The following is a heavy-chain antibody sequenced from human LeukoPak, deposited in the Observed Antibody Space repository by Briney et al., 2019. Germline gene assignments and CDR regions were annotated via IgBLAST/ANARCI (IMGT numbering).Heavy chain of an antibody. J-gene: IGHJ4*02. CDR1: GFTFSNAW. CDR2: IKSKTDGGTT. Sequence: GGSLRLSCAASGFTFSNAWMSWVRQAPGKGLEWVGRIKSKTDGGTTGYAAPVKGRFTISRDDSKNTLYLQMNSLKTEDTAVYYCTTDRTGDYYDSSGYYYYWGQGTLVTVSS. CDR3: TTDRTGDYYDSSGYYYY. V-gene: IGHV3-15*01. D-gene: IGHD3-22*01.